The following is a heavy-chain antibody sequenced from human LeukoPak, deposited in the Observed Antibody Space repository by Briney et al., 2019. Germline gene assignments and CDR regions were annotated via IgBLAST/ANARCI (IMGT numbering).Heavy chain of an antibody. CDR2: IIPIFGTA. J-gene: IGHJ4*02. D-gene: IGHD3-22*01. Sequence: ASVKVSCKASGGTFSSYAISWVRQAPGQGLEWMGGIIPIFGTANYAQKFQGRVTITADESTSTAYMELSSLRSEDTAVYYCAREWGYYYDSRGYYSYWGQGTLVTVSS. CDR3: AREWGYYYDSRGYYSY. CDR1: GGTFSSYA. V-gene: IGHV1-69*13.